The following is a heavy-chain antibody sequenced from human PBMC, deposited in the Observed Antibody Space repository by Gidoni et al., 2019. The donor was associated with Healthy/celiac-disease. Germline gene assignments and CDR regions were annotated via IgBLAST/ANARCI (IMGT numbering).Heavy chain of an antibody. D-gene: IGHD2-2*01. CDR2: ISSSSSYT. V-gene: IGHV3-11*06. Sequence: QVQLVESGGGLVKPGWSLRLSCAASGFTFSAYYMSWLRQAPGKGLECVSYISSSSSYTNYADSVKGRFTISRDNAKNSLYLQMNSLRAEDTAVYYCARDYCSSTSCSFLLYYYYYGMDVWGQGTTVTVSS. J-gene: IGHJ6*02. CDR3: ARDYCSSTSCSFLLYYYYYGMDV. CDR1: GFTFSAYY.